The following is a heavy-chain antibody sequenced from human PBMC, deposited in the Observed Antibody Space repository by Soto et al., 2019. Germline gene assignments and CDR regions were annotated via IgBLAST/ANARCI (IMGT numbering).Heavy chain of an antibody. CDR1: GYTFTSYA. J-gene: IGHJ5*02. Sequence: ASVKVSCKASGYTFTSYAMHWVRQAPGQRLEWMGWINAGNGNTKYSQKFQGRVTMTRDTSTSTVYMELSSLRSEDTAVYYCARDGYSGPGRWLDPWGQGTLVTVSS. V-gene: IGHV1-3*01. D-gene: IGHD5-12*01. CDR3: ARDGYSGPGRWLDP. CDR2: INAGNGNT.